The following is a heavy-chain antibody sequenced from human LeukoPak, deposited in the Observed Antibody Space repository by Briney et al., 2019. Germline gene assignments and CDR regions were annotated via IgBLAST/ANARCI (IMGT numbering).Heavy chain of an antibody. V-gene: IGHV1-2*06. J-gene: IGHJ4*02. Sequence: ASVKVSCKASGYTFTGYYMHWVRQAPGQGPEWMGRINPNSGGTNYAQKFQGRVTMTRDTSISTAYMELSRLRSDDTAVYYCASSQEIYDFWSGSDYWGQGTLVTVSS. CDR2: INPNSGGT. D-gene: IGHD3-3*01. CDR1: GYTFTGYY. CDR3: ASSQEIYDFWSGSDY.